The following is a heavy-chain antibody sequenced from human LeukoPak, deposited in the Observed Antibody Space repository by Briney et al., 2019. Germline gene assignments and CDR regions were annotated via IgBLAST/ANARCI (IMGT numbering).Heavy chain of an antibody. CDR3: ARGNRKGKTAAGIVD. CDR2: IYTSGST. Sequence: PSETLSLTCTVSGGSISSYYWSWIRQPAGKGLEWIGRIYTSGSTNYNPSLKSRVTMSVDTSKNQFSLMLSSVTAADTAVYYCARGNRKGKTAAGIVDWGQGTLVTVSS. V-gene: IGHV4-4*07. J-gene: IGHJ4*02. D-gene: IGHD6-13*01. CDR1: GGSISSYY.